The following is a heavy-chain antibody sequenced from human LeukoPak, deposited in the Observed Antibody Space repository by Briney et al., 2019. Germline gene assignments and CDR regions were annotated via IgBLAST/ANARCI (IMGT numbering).Heavy chain of an antibody. CDR3: ARDLTRYYDSSGYYL. D-gene: IGHD3-22*01. CDR2: IYSGGST. Sequence: GGSLRLSCAASGFTVSSNYMSWVRQAPGKGLDWVSVIYSGGSTYYADSVKGRFTISRDNSKNTLYLQMNSLRAEDTAVYYCARDLTRYYDSSGYYLWGQGTLVTVSS. J-gene: IGHJ4*02. V-gene: IGHV3-53*01. CDR1: GFTVSSNY.